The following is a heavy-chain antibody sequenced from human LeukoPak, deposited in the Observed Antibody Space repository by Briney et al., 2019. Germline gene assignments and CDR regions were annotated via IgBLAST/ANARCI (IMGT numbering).Heavy chain of an antibody. CDR3: AGGSGPYDAFDI. J-gene: IGHJ3*02. D-gene: IGHD2-15*01. CDR2: ISGSGSTI. Sequence: GGSLRLSCAASGFSFNNYYMSWIRQAPGKGLEWVSDISGSGSTIFYADSVKGRFTISRDNAKNSLYLQMNSLRAEDTAVYYCAGGSGPYDAFDIWGQGTMVTVSS. V-gene: IGHV3-11*04. CDR1: GFSFNNYY.